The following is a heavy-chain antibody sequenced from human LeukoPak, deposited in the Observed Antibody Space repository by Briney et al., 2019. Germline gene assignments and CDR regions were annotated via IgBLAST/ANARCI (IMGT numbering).Heavy chain of an antibody. D-gene: IGHD3-9*01. J-gene: IGHJ4*02. Sequence: PGGSLRLSCAASGFTFSSYWMHWVRQAPGKGLVWVSRINSDGSSTSYAVSVKGRFTISRDNAKNTLYLQMNSLRAEDTAVYYCAREARGGYYNATYFDYWGQGTLVTVSS. CDR3: AREARGGYYNATYFDY. CDR1: GFTFSSYW. V-gene: IGHV3-74*01. CDR2: INSDGSST.